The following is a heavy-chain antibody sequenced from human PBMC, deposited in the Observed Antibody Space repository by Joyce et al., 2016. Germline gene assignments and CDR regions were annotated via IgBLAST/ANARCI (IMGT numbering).Heavy chain of an antibody. D-gene: IGHD6-6*01. Sequence: EVELLESGGGLVQPGGSLRISCAASGFTFTTYAMGWFRQAPGKGLEWVSAVSGSGGSRYYADSVKGRFTISRDNSKNTLHLQMNSLRVEDTAIYYCAKDVIEYSGASARNWFDPWGQGTLVTVSS. V-gene: IGHV3-23*01. J-gene: IGHJ5*02. CDR2: VSGSGGSR. CDR1: GFTFTTYA. CDR3: AKDVIEYSGASARNWFDP.